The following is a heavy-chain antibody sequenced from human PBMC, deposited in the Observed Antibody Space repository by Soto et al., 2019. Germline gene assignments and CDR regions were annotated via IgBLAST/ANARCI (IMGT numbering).Heavy chain of an antibody. V-gene: IGHV3-66*01. D-gene: IGHD4-17*01. CDR3: SKIYSTVLEH. Sequence: EVQLLESGGGLAQPGGSRRLSCAASEFTLSGHFMSWVRQPPGKGLEWVSIMFSGGSTDYADSVKGRFIISRDNSKNILYLQINNLRAEDTAKYYCSKIYSTVLEHWGQGARVIVS. J-gene: IGHJ4*02. CDR1: EFTLSGHF. CDR2: MFSGGST.